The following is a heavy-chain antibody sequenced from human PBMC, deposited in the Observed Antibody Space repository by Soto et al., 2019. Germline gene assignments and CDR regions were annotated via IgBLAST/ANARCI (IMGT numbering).Heavy chain of an antibody. Sequence: SVKVSCKASGGTFSSYAISWVRQAPGQGLEWMGGIIPIFGTANYAQKFQGRVTITADKSTSTAYMELSSLRSEDTAVYYCARERYQVLSDGMDVWGQGTSVTSP. J-gene: IGHJ6*02. CDR1: GGTFSSYA. D-gene: IGHD2-2*01. CDR3: ARERYQVLSDGMDV. CDR2: IIPIFGTA. V-gene: IGHV1-69*06.